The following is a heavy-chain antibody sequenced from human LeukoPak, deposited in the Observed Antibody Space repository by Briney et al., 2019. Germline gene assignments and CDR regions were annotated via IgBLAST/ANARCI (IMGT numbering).Heavy chain of an antibody. CDR3: AREECLRGTYYYYYGMDV. D-gene: IGHD5/OR15-5a*01. J-gene: IGHJ6*02. Sequence: AASVKVSCKASGYTFTSYGISWVRQAPGQGLEWMGWISAYNGNTNYAQKLQGRVTMTTDTSTSTAYMELRSLRSDDTAVYYCAREECLRGTYYYYYGMDVWGQGTTVTVSS. V-gene: IGHV1-18*01. CDR1: GYTFTSYG. CDR2: ISAYNGNT.